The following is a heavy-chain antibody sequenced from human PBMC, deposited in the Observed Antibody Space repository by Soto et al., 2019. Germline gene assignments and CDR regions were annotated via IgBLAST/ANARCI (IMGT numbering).Heavy chain of an antibody. Sequence: SETLSLTCTVSGGSISSYYWSWIRQPPGKGLEWIGYIYYSGSTNYNPSLKSRVTISVDTSKNQFSLKLSSVTAADTAVYYCASPSPSTTGLGAFDIWGQGTMVTVSS. J-gene: IGHJ3*02. D-gene: IGHD1-1*01. CDR3: ASPSPSTTGLGAFDI. V-gene: IGHV4-59*01. CDR1: GGSISSYY. CDR2: IYYSGST.